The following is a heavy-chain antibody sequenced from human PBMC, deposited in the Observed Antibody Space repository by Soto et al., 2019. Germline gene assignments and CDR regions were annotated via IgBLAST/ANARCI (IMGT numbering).Heavy chain of an antibody. CDR1: GGSISSYY. CDR3: ARLKTQGYCSGGSCYRNINGFDP. Sequence: QVQLQESGPGLVKPSETLSLTCTVSGGSISSYYWSWIRQPPGKGLEWIGYIYYSGSTNYNPPLTGLVTLLVDTSKYQFSLKLSAVTAADTAVYYCARLKTQGYCSGGSCYRNINGFDPWGQGTLVTVSS. CDR2: IYYSGST. V-gene: IGHV4-59*08. D-gene: IGHD2-15*01. J-gene: IGHJ5*02.